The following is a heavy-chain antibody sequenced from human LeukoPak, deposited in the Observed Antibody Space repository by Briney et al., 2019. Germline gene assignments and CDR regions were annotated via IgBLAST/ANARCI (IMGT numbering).Heavy chain of an antibody. CDR3: ARGGSVRYFDWLAGF. D-gene: IGHD3-9*01. Sequence: ASVKVSCKASGYTFTGYYMHWVRQAPGQGPEWMGWINPNSGGTNYAQKFQGRVTMTRDTSISTAYMELSRLRSDDTAVYYCARGGSVRYFDWLAGFWGQGTLVTVSS. J-gene: IGHJ4*02. V-gene: IGHV1-2*02. CDR2: INPNSGGT. CDR1: GYTFTGYY.